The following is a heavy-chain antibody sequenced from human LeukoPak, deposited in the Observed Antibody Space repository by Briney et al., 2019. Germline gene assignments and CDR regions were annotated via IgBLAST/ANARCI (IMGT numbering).Heavy chain of an antibody. J-gene: IGHJ4*02. D-gene: IGHD3-10*01. CDR3: VKDPPSGGGVDY. CDR1: GFTFSTYA. V-gene: IGHV3-64D*06. CDR2: ISRNGGRT. Sequence: GESLRLSCSASGFTFSTYAMHWVRQAPGKGLEYVSTISRNGGRTYYADSVKGRFTISRDNSKNTLYLQIRDEDTAVYYCVKDPPSGGGVDYWGQGTLVTVSS.